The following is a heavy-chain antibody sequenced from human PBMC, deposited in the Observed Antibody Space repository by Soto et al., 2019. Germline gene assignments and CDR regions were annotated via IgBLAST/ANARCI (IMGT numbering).Heavy chain of an antibody. Sequence: SVKVSCKASGGTFSSYAISWVRQAPGQGLEWMGGIIPIFGTANYAQKFQGRVTITADKSTSTAYMELSSLRSEDTAVYYCARNTYYYDSSGYLLGWFDPWGQGTLVTVSS. CDR1: GGTFSSYA. CDR3: ARNTYYYDSSGYLLGWFDP. J-gene: IGHJ5*02. CDR2: IIPIFGTA. D-gene: IGHD3-22*01. V-gene: IGHV1-69*06.